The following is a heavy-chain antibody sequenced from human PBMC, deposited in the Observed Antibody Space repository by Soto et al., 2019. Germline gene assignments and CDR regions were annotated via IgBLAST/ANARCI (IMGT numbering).Heavy chain of an antibody. Sequence: EVQLLESGGGLVQPGGSLRLSCAASGFTFSTYAITWVRQAPGKGLEWVSSIGGPSGKTYYADYVKGRFTISRDNSKDTGYLQMHSLGAEDTALYFCARVRVAAAGGYFDYWGQGALVTVSS. CDR2: IGGPSGKT. CDR1: GFTFSTYA. D-gene: IGHD6-13*01. J-gene: IGHJ4*02. V-gene: IGHV3-23*01. CDR3: ARVRVAAAGGYFDY.